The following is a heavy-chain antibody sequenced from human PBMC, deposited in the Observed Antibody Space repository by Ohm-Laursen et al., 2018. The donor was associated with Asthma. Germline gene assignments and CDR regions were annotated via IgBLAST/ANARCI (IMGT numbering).Heavy chain of an antibody. J-gene: IGHJ2*01. D-gene: IGHD4-17*01. CDR2: IIPIFGTA. CDR3: ARPMTTVTTDYWYFDL. CDR1: VGTFSSYA. V-gene: IGHV1-69*01. Sequence: SSVKVSCKASVGTFSSYAISWVRQAPGQGLEWMGGIIPIFGTANYAQKFQGRVTITADESTSTAYMELSSLRSEDTAVYYCARPMTTVTTDYWYFDLWGRGTLVTVSS.